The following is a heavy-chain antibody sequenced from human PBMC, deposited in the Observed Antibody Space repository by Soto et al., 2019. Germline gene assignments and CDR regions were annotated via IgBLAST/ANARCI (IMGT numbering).Heavy chain of an antibody. CDR2: IYPGDSDT. D-gene: IGHD2-8*01. CDR1: GDTFTSYW. CDR3: AKNGQTWFDP. Sequence: GEARRISCKGSGDTFTSYWIVGGRQLPGKGLEWMGTIYPGDSDTRYSPSFQGQVTISADKSISTAYLQWSSLQASDTAIYYCAKNGQTWFDPWGQGTLVTVSS. V-gene: IGHV5-51*01. J-gene: IGHJ5*02.